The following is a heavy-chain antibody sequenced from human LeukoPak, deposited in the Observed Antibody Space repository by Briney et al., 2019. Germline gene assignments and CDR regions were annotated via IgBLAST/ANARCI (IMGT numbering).Heavy chain of an antibody. J-gene: IGHJ5*02. CDR2: MNPNSGNT. Sequence: GASVKVSCKASGYTFTSYDINWVRQATGQGLEWMGWMNPNSGNTGYAQKFQGRVTITRNTSISTAYMELSSLRSEDTAVYYCASGVRYFDYNWFDPWGQGTLVTVSS. V-gene: IGHV1-8*03. D-gene: IGHD3-9*01. CDR3: ASGVRYFDYNWFDP. CDR1: GYTFTSYD.